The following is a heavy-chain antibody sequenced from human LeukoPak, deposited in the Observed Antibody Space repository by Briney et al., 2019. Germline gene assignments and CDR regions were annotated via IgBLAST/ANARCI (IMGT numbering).Heavy chain of an antibody. CDR3: AKRLKRNYYYHYAMDV. CDR1: GFAFSDSW. J-gene: IGHJ6*02. V-gene: IGHV3-23*01. CDR2: IDDSGVIR. Sequence: PGGSLRLSCAASGFAFSDSWMTWIRQAPGKGLEWVSRIDDSGVIRSYADSVKGRFTISRDNSKMTLTLQMNSLRAEDTAVYYCAKRLKRNYYYHYAMDVWGQGTTVTVSS. D-gene: IGHD3-22*01.